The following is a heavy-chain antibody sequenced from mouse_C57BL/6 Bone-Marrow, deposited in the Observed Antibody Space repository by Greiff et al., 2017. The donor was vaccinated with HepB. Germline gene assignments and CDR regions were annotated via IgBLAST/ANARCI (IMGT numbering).Heavy chain of an antibody. CDR1: GFTFSSYG. J-gene: IGHJ4*01. V-gene: IGHV5-6*01. CDR3: ARGGYAMDY. CDR2: ISGGGGYT. Sequence: EVQLVESGGDLVKPGGSLKLSCAASGFTFSSYGMSWVRQTPDKRLEWVATISGGGGYTYYPDSVKGRFTISRDNAKNTLYLQMSSLKSEDTAMYYCARGGYAMDYWCQGTSVTVSS.